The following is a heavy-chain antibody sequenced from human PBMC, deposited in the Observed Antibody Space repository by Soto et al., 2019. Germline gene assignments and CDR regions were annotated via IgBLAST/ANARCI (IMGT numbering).Heavy chain of an antibody. D-gene: IGHD2-21*01. CDR3: ARGYLGNDWYYYFDN. CDR2: IHYSGNP. J-gene: IGHJ4*02. V-gene: IGHV4-59*01. Sequence: QVQLQESGPGLVKPSETLSLTCTVSSGSISGYYWGWIRQPPGEGLEWIGYIHYSGNPHYNPSLKSRVAISVDTSRSQFPLRLSSVTAADTAVYYCARGYLGNDWYYYFDNWGQGALVTVSS. CDR1: SGSISGYY.